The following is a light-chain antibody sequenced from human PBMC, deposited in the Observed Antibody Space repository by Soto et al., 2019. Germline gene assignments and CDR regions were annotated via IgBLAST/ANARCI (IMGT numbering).Light chain of an antibody. CDR2: SNN. CDR1: SSNIGSHT. V-gene: IGLV1-44*01. Sequence: QSVLTQPPSASGTPGQRVTISCSGSSSNIGSHTVNWYQQLPGTAPKLLIYSNNQRPSGVPDRFSGSKSGTSASLAISGLQSEDEADYYCAAWDDSLNAYVFGTGTKLTVL. J-gene: IGLJ1*01. CDR3: AAWDDSLNAYV.